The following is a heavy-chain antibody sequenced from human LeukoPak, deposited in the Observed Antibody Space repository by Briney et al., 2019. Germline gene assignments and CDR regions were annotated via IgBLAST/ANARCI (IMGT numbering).Heavy chain of an antibody. CDR1: GYSFISYW. V-gene: IGHV5-51*03. Sequence: TGESLKISCKGSGYSFISYWIGWVRQMPGKGLEWMGIIYPGDSDTRYSPSFQGQVTISADKSISTAYLQWSSLKASDTVMYYCARSTFGGVIVRPYYFDYWGQGTLVTVSS. J-gene: IGHJ4*02. D-gene: IGHD3-16*02. CDR3: ARSTFGGVIVRPYYFDY. CDR2: IYPGDSDT.